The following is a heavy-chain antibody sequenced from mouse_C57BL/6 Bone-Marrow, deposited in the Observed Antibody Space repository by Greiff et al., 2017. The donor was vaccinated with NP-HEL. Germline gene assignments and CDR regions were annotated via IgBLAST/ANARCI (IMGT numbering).Heavy chain of an antibody. D-gene: IGHD1-1*01. CDR3: ARRDYSSGAFDA. CDR2: IYPRSGNT. V-gene: IGHV1-81*01. J-gene: IGHJ2*01. CDR1: GYTFTSYG. Sequence: QVQLQQSGAELARPGASVKLSCKASGYTFTSYGISWVKQRTGQGLEWIGEIYPRSGNTYYNEKFKGKATLTADKSSRTAYMELRSLTSEDSAVYFCARRDYSSGAFDAWGQGTTLTVSS.